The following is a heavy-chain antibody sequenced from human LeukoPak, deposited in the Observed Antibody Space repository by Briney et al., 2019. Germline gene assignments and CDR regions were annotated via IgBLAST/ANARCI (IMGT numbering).Heavy chain of an antibody. J-gene: IGHJ4*02. CDR2: IHYVGST. Sequence: SETLSLTCSVSGDSISSGYYYWGWIRQHPGEGLGWIGYIHYVGSTAYSPSLKSRGAISLDRSKNQFSLKLSSVTAADTAVYYCARHSRSSSYFDYWGQGTLVTVSS. CDR1: GDSISSGYYY. CDR3: ARHSRSSSYFDY. V-gene: IGHV4-31*03. D-gene: IGHD6-6*01.